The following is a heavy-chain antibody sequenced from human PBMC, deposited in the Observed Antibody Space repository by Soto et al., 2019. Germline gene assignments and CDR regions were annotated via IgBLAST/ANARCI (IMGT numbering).Heavy chain of an antibody. D-gene: IGHD4-17*01. CDR2: ISSSASYI. Sequence: GGSLRLSCAASGLSFSSYIMNWVRQAPGKELEWVSSISSSASYIYYAHSMKGRFTISRDNAKNSLYLQMNSLRAEDTAVYYCARTPYADYATGWLDPWGQGSLVTVSS. V-gene: IGHV3-21*01. J-gene: IGHJ5*02. CDR1: GLSFSSYI. CDR3: ARTPYADYATGWLDP.